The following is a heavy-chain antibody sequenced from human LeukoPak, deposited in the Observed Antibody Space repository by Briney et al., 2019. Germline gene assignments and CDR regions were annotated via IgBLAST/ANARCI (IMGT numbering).Heavy chain of an antibody. Sequence: GESLKISCKGSGSSFSTYWIGWVRQMPGIGLEWMGIIFPSDSDTIYSPSSRGQVSISADKSTGTAYLQWSSLKASDTAMYYCARSRSNVGYYFDYWGQGTLVTVSS. J-gene: IGHJ4*02. V-gene: IGHV5-51*01. D-gene: IGHD3-10*01. CDR3: ARSRSNVGYYFDY. CDR1: GSSFSTYW. CDR2: IFPSDSDT.